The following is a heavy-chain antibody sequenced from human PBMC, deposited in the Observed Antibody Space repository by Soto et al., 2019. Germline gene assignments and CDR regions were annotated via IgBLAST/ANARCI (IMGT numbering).Heavy chain of an antibody. J-gene: IGHJ5*02. D-gene: IGHD3-10*01. CDR2: ISYDGSNK. Sequence: PGGSLRLSCAASGFTFSSYGMHWVRKAPGKGLEWVAVISYDGSNKYYADSVKGRFTISRDNSKNTLYLQMNSLRAEDTAVYYCAKDRMVRGAETLFDPWGQGTLVTVSS. CDR1: GFTFSSYG. V-gene: IGHV3-30*18. CDR3: AKDRMVRGAETLFDP.